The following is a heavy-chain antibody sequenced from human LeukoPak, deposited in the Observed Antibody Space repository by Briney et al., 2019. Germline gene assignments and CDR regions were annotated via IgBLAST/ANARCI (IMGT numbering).Heavy chain of an antibody. D-gene: IGHD3-22*01. CDR3: AREYYYDSSGYCPD. J-gene: IGHJ4*02. CDR2: ISSSGSTI. Sequence: GGSLRLSCAASGFTFSSYEMNWVRQAPGKGLEWVSYISSSGSTIYYADSVKGRFTISRDNAKNSLYLQMNSLRAEDTAVYYCAREYYYDSSGYCPDWGQGTLVTVSS. CDR1: GFTFSSYE. V-gene: IGHV3-48*03.